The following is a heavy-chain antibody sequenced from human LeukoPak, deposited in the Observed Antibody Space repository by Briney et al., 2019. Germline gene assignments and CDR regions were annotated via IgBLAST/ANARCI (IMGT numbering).Heavy chain of an antibody. Sequence: ASVKVSCKASGYTFTGYYIHWVRQAPGQGLEWMGWINPNSGGTNYAQKFQGRVTISRNTSITAAYMELSGLTSEDTAVYYCASYSGYAQWGQGTLVTVSS. CDR1: GYTFTGYY. CDR3: ASYSGYAQ. V-gene: IGHV1-2*02. CDR2: INPNSGGT. D-gene: IGHD5-12*01. J-gene: IGHJ4*02.